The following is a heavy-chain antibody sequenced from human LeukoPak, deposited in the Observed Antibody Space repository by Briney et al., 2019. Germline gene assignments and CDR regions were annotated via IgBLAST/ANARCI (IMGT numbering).Heavy chain of an antibody. D-gene: IGHD1-1*01. CDR1: GFTLSSFD. V-gene: IGHV3-13*01. J-gene: IGHJ6*03. CDR2: IGTASDT. CDR3: ARGPPRGKYYYMDV. Sequence: GGPLRLSCAASGFTLSSFDMHWVRQPTGQGLEWVSTIGTASDTYYPGSVEGRFTLSRDNAKNSLYLQMNSLTAGDTAVYYCARGPPRGKYYYMDVWGKGTTVTVSS.